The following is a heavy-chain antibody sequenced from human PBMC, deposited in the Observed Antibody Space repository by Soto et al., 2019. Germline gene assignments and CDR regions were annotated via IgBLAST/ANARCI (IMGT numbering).Heavy chain of an antibody. CDR3: ARGNVVVLTATGIDF. V-gene: IGHV3-30-3*01. Sequence: QVQLVESGGGVVQPGRSLRLSCAASGFTFSNYAMHWVRQAPGKGLEWVAVISYDGNNKYYADSVKGRFTISRDNSKKPLYLQMNSLRTEDTAVFYCARGNVVVLTATGIDFWGQGTLVTVSS. D-gene: IGHD2-15*01. J-gene: IGHJ4*02. CDR1: GFTFSNYA. CDR2: ISYDGNNK.